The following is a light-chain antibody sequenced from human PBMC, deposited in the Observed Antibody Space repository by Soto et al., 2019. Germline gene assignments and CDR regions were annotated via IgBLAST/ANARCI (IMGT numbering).Light chain of an antibody. CDR2: DVN. CDR1: SSDIGGYNY. V-gene: IGLV2-14*01. Sequence: QSVLTQPASVSGSPGQSITISCTGTSSDIGGYNYVSWYQQHPGKAPKLMIYDVNTRPSGVSNRFSGSKSGNTASLTISGLQAEDEADYYCSSYTSSSTLFGGGTKLTVL. J-gene: IGLJ2*01. CDR3: SSYTSSSTL.